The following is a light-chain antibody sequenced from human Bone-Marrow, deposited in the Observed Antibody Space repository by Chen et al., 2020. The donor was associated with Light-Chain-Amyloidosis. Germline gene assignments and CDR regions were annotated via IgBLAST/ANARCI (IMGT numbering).Light chain of an antibody. V-gene: IGLV6-57*01. CDR2: EDD. Sequence: NFMLTQPHPVSESPGKTVIISCTRSSGSIATNYVQWYQQRPGSSPTTVIYEDDHRPSGVPDRFSGSIDRSSNAASLTISGLKTEDEADYCCQSYQGSSQGVFGGGTKLTVL. J-gene: IGLJ3*02. CDR1: SGSIATNY. CDR3: QSYQGSSQGV.